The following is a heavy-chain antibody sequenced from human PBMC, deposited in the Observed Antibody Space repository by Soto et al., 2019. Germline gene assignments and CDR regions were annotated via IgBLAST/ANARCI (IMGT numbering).Heavy chain of an antibody. CDR2: INGDGSPT. J-gene: IGHJ4*02. D-gene: IGHD6-6*01. CDR1: GFTFSAYA. V-gene: IGHV3-23*01. Sequence: GGTLRLSCAVSGFTFSAYAMTWVRQGPGKGQEWVSSINGDGSPTYYADSVKGRFTISRDNFKNTLYLQMNSLRGEDTAVYYCARNSKGSSRSPLDYWGQGIRVTVSS. CDR3: ARNSKGSSRSPLDY.